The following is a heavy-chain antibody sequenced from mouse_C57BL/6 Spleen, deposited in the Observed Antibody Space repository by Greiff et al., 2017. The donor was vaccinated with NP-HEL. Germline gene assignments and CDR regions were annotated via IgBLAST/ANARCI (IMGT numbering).Heavy chain of an antibody. D-gene: IGHD1-1*01. CDR3: ARITTYYFDY. Sequence: VKLQQPGAELVKPGASVKLSCKASGYTFTSYWMQWVKQRPGQGLEWIGEIDPSDSYTNYNQKFKGKATLTVDTSSSTAYMQLSSLTSEDSAVYYCARITTYYFDYWGQGTTLTVSS. J-gene: IGHJ2*01. CDR2: IDPSDSYT. V-gene: IGHV1-50*01. CDR1: GYTFTSYW.